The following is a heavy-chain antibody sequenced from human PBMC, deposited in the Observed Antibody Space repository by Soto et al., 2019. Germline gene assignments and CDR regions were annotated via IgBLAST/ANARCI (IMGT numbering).Heavy chain of an antibody. V-gene: IGHV1-69*01. CDR1: GGTFSSYA. Sequence: QVQLVQSGAEVKKPGSSVKVSCKASGGTFSSYAISWVRQAPGQGLEWMGGIIPIFGTANYAQKFRGRVTITADESTSTAYMELSSLRSEDTAVYYCARVDTAKMDYYYYYGMDVWGQGTTVTVSS. CDR2: IIPIFGTA. CDR3: ARVDTAKMDYYYYYGMDV. J-gene: IGHJ6*02. D-gene: IGHD5-18*01.